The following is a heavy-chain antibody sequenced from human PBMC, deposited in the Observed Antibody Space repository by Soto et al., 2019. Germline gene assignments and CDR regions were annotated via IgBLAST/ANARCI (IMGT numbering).Heavy chain of an antibody. CDR3: ARGEGSGSNALGH. J-gene: IGHJ4*02. V-gene: IGHV3-66*01. D-gene: IGHD3-16*01. Sequence: EVLLEESGGGFVQPGGSLRLSCAASGFTVSNNYMTWVRQAPGKGLEWVAVIQDGGSISYAVSVSDRFTIAGDNSKNTVFLEMNNLRPEDTAVYFCARGEGSGSNALGHWGQGTLVTVSS. CDR1: GFTVSNNY. CDR2: IQDGGSI.